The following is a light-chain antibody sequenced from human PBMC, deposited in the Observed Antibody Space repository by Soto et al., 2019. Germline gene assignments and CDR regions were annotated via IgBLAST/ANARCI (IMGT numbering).Light chain of an antibody. Sequence: DIQMTQSPSSLSASVGDRVTITCQASQDISNYLNWYQQKPGKAPKLLIYDASNLETGVPSRFSGSGSGTDFTLTISILQPEDIAAYYCQQYDNRPLTFGGGTKVEIK. CDR3: QQYDNRPLT. CDR2: DAS. J-gene: IGKJ4*01. CDR1: QDISNY. V-gene: IGKV1-33*01.